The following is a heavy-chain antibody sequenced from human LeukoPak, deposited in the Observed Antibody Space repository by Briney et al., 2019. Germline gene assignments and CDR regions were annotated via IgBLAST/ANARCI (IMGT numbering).Heavy chain of an antibody. V-gene: IGHV4-34*01. CDR3: ARGRYSSSWKNWFDP. D-gene: IGHD6-13*01. J-gene: IGHJ5*02. Sequence: PSETLSLTCAVYGGSFSGYYWSWIRQPPGKGLEWIGEINHSGSTNYNPSLKSRVTISVDTSKNQFSLKLSSVTAADTAVYYCARGRYSSSWKNWFDPWGQGTLVTVSS. CDR2: INHSGST. CDR1: GGSFSGYY.